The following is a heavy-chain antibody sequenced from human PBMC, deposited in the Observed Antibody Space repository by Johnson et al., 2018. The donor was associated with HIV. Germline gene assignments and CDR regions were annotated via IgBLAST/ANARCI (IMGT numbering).Heavy chain of an antibody. CDR1: GFTFSKNW. CDR3: AKDLKGRWLQYGGLDI. CDR2: INWNGGST. D-gene: IGHD5-24*01. J-gene: IGHJ3*02. Sequence: VQLVESGGGLVQPGGSLRLSCAASGFTFSKNWMSWVRQAPGKGLEWVSGINWNGGSTHYADSVKGRFTISRDNSKNTLYLQMNSLRAEDTAVYFCAKDLKGRWLQYGGLDIWGQGTTVTVSP. V-gene: IGHV3-23*04.